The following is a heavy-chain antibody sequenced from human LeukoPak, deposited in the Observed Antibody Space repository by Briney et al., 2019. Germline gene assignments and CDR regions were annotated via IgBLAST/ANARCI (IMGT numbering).Heavy chain of an antibody. V-gene: IGHV4-34*01. D-gene: IGHD3-22*01. CDR1: DGSFTDYN. CDR3: VRNGYDSSGYYFWSDY. CDR2: IHHTGAT. J-gene: IGHJ4*02. Sequence: SETLSLTCAVYDGSFTDYNWSWIRQSPGKGLEWIAEIHHTGATNYGPTLKSRATLSVDTSKNQLSLNLRSVTAADTAVYYCVRNGYDSSGYYFWSDYRGQGTLVTVTS.